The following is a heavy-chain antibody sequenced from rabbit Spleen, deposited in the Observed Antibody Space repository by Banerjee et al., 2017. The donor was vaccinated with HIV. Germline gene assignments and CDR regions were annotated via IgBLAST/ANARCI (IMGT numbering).Heavy chain of an antibody. D-gene: IGHD3-3*01. CDR3: ARDSGVGPYIDGYFNL. CDR2: IYTTNLKT. CDR1: GFSFSDRDV. V-gene: IGHV1S45*01. J-gene: IGHJ4*01. Sequence: QEQLEESGGGLVKPEGSLTLTCKASGFSFSDRDVMCWVRQAPGKGLEWIACIYTTNLKTYYASWAKGRFTISKTSSTTVTLQMTSLTVADTATYFCARDSGVGPYIDGYFNLWGQGTLVTVS.